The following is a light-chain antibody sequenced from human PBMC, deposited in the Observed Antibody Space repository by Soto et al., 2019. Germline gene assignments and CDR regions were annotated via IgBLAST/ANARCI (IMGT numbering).Light chain of an antibody. V-gene: IGKV1-39*01. CDR2: AAS. Sequence: DTPMTQSPSSLSASVGDRVIITCRASQSIDNYLTWYQQKPGKAPKLLIYAASSLLSGVPSRFSGSGSGTAFTLTIRSLQPEDFATYYCQQSYSTHQNPFTFGQGTRLEIK. J-gene: IGKJ5*01. CDR1: QSIDNY. CDR3: QQSYSTHQNPFT.